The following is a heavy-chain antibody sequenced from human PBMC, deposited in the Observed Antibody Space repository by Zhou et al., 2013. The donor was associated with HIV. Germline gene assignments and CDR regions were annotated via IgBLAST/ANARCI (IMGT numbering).Heavy chain of an antibody. Sequence: QVQLVQSGAEVKKPGSSVKVSCKASGGTFSSYAISWVRQAPGQGLEWMGEIIPIFGTANYAQKFQARVKITADESTTTAYMELSSLRSEDTAVYFCARTDGTAAPGGKYHYYYDLDVWGQGTTVIVSS. CDR2: IIPIFGTA. CDR3: ARTDGTAAPGGKYHYYYDLDV. J-gene: IGHJ6*02. V-gene: IGHV1-69*12. CDR1: GGTFSSYA. D-gene: IGHD6-13*01.